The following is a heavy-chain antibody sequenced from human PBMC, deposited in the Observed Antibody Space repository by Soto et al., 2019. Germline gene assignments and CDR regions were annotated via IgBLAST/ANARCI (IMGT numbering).Heavy chain of an antibody. CDR1: GGSISSGGYY. CDR2: IYYSGST. D-gene: IGHD1-7*01. CDR3: ARENGYNWNSVGLDIFSLFDY. J-gene: IGHJ4*02. Sequence: QVQLQESGPGLVKPSQTLSLTCTVSGGSISSGGYYWSWIRQHPGKGLEWIGYIYYSGSTYYNPSLKSRVTISVDTSKNQFSLKLSSVTAADTAVYYCARENGYNWNSVGLDIFSLFDYWGQGTLVTVSS. V-gene: IGHV4-31*03.